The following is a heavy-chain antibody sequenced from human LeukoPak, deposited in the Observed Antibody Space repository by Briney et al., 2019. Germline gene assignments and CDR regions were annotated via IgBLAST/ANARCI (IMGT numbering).Heavy chain of an antibody. V-gene: IGHV4-4*07. CDR2: IYTSGST. CDR3: ARDGRLSYYYGMDV. Sequence: DPSETLSLTCTVSGGSISSYYWSWIRQPARKGLEWIGRIYTSGSTNYNPSLKSRVTMSVDTSKNQFSLKLSSVTAADTAVYYCARDGRLSYYYGMDVWGQGTTVTVSS. D-gene: IGHD1-26*01. CDR1: GGSISSYY. J-gene: IGHJ6*02.